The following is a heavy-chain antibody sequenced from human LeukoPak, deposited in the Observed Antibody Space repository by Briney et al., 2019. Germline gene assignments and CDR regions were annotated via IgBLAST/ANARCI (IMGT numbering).Heavy chain of an antibody. CDR3: AGDSGKNNPKYGMDV. Sequence: ASVKVSCKASGYSFTSYYLHWVRQAPGQGLEWMGIINPSGGSTSYAQKFQGRVSMTRDTSTSTVYMELSSLRSEDTAVYYCAGDSGKNNPKYGMDVWGQGTTVTVSS. D-gene: IGHD3-10*01. CDR2: INPSGGST. CDR1: GYSFTSYY. V-gene: IGHV1-46*01. J-gene: IGHJ6*02.